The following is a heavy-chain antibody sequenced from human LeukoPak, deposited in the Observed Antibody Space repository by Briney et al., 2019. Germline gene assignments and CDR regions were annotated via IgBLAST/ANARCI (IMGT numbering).Heavy chain of an antibody. J-gene: IGHJ6*03. CDR3: ARDGGGVAAAGTSNSYYYYYYMDV. Sequence: SETLSLTCTVSGGSISSGSYYWSWIRQPAGKGLEWIGRIYTSGSTNYNPSLKSRVTISVDTSKNQFSLKLSSVTAADTAVYYCARDGGGVAAAGTSNSYYYYYYMDVWGKGTTVTISS. V-gene: IGHV4-61*02. CDR2: IYTSGST. CDR1: GGSISSGSYY. D-gene: IGHD6-13*01.